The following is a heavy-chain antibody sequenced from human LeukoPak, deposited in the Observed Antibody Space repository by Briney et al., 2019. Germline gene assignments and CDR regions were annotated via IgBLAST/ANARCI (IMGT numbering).Heavy chain of an antibody. V-gene: IGHV3-11*01. Sequence: GGSLRLSCAASGFTLSDYYMSWIRQAPGKGLEWVSYISSSGSTIYYADSVKGRFTISRDNAKNSLYLQMNSLRAEDTAVYYCARADHTLTGSFDYWGQGTLVTVSS. CDR3: ARADHTLTGSFDY. CDR2: ISSSGSTI. J-gene: IGHJ4*02. D-gene: IGHD3-9*01. CDR1: GFTLSDYY.